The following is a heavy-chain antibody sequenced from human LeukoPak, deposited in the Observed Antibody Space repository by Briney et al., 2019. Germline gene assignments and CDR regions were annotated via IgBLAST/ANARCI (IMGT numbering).Heavy chain of an antibody. CDR2: IDDGGNS. Sequence: SETLSLTCTVSGGSINSHNWTWIRQPPGKGLEWIGYIDDGGNSKYNPSLKSRVTISVDTSRNQFSLKLISVAAADTAVYYCVRESRLRSFDWFGSYFHYWGQGTLVTVSS. D-gene: IGHD3-9*01. J-gene: IGHJ4*02. V-gene: IGHV4-59*11. CDR1: GGSINSHN. CDR3: VRESRLRSFDWFGSYFHY.